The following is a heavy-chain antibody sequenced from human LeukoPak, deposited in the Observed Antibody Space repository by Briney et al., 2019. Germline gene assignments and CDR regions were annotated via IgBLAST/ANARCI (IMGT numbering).Heavy chain of an antibody. V-gene: IGHV3-30*03. CDR1: GFTFSSYG. D-gene: IGHD6-19*01. CDR2: ISYDGSNK. Sequence: PGRSLRLSCAASGFTFSSYGMHWVRQAPGKGLEWVAVISYDGSNKYYADSVKGRFTISRDNAKNSLYLQMNSLRDEDTALYYCARVPYSTGAFDYWGQGTLVTVSS. J-gene: IGHJ4*02. CDR3: ARVPYSTGAFDY.